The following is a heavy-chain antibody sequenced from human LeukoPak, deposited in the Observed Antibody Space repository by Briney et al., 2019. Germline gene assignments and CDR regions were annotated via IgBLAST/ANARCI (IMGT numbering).Heavy chain of an antibody. J-gene: IGHJ4*02. Sequence: ASVKVSCKASGYTFTSYGISWVRQAPGQGLEWMGWISAYNGNTDYAQKLQGRVTMTTDTSTSTAYMELRSLRSDDTAVYYCARVVPPIIVVVPAAAPAFDYWGQGTLVTVSS. CDR2: ISAYNGNT. CDR1: GYTFTSYG. CDR3: ARVVPPIIVVVPAAAPAFDY. V-gene: IGHV1-18*01. D-gene: IGHD2-2*01.